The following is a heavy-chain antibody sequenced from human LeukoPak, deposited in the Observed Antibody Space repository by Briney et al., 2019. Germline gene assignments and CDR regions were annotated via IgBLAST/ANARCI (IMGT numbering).Heavy chain of an antibody. CDR1: GFTVITND. CDR3: ARGVEPLAANTLAY. J-gene: IGHJ4*02. V-gene: IGHV3-53*01. CDR2: LYSDGNT. Sequence: PAESLRLSCAASGFTVITNDMTWVRQAPGKGLEWVSVLYSDGNTKYADSVQGRFTISRDNSKNTLYLEMNSLSPDDTAVYYCARGVEPLAANTLAYWGQGTLVTVSS. D-gene: IGHD1-14*01.